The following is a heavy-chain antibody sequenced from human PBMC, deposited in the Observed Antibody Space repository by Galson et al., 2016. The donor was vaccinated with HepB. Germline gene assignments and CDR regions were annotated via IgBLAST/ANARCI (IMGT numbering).Heavy chain of an antibody. D-gene: IGHD6-19*01. CDR3: ATIADYSAWGFDY. J-gene: IGHJ4*02. CDR2: IHYSGST. V-gene: IGHV4-39*01. Sequence: SETLSLTCTVSGGSISSSSYYWGWIRQPPGKGLEWMALIHYSGSTYYMPSLKSRVTISIDTSKNQFSLKLSSVTAADTAVYYCATIADYSAWGFDYWGQGTLVTVSS. CDR1: GGSISSSSYY.